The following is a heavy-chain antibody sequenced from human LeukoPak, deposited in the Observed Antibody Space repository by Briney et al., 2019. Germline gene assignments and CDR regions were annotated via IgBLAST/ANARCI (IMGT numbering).Heavy chain of an antibody. Sequence: ASVKVSCKASGYTFTSYDINWVRQASGQGLEWMGWMNPNSGNTGYAQKFQGRVTMTRNTSISTAYMELSSLRSEDTAVYYCARDSLNNHYYYYYMDVWGKGTTVTVSS. D-gene: IGHD1/OR15-1a*01. CDR1: GYTFTSYD. CDR3: ARDSLNNHYYYYYMDV. CDR2: MNPNSGNT. V-gene: IGHV1-8*01. J-gene: IGHJ6*03.